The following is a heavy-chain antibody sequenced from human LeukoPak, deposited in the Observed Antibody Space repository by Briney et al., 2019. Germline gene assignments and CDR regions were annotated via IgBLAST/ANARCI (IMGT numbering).Heavy chain of an antibody. J-gene: IGHJ4*02. CDR2: ISGSGGST. CDR1: GFTFSSNA. CDR3: AKDYDFWSGYYLDY. V-gene: IGHV3-23*01. D-gene: IGHD3-3*01. Sequence: GGSLRLSCAASGFTFSSNAMSWVRQAPGKGLEWVSAISGSGGSTYYADSVKGRFTISRDNSKNTLYLQMNSLRAEDTAVYYCAKDYDFWSGYYLDYWGQGTLVTVSS.